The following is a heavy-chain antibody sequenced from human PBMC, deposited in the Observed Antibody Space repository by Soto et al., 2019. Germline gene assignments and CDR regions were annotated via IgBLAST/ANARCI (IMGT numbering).Heavy chain of an antibody. CDR2: ISSSSSTI. CDR1: GFTFSSYS. V-gene: IGHV3-48*01. J-gene: IGHJ3*02. Sequence: GGSLRLSCAASGFTFSSYSMNWVRQAPGKGLEWVSYISSSSSTIYYADSVKGRFTISRDNAKNSLYLQMNSLRAEDTAVYYCAREFYDISATDAFDIWGQGTMVTVSS. D-gene: IGHD3-9*01. CDR3: AREFYDISATDAFDI.